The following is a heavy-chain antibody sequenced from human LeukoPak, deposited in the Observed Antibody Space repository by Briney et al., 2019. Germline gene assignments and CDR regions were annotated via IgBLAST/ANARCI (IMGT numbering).Heavy chain of an antibody. J-gene: IGHJ4*02. V-gene: IGHV3-23*01. Sequence: GGSLRLSCAASGFTFSSYGMSWVRQAPGKGLEWVSAISGSGGSTYYADSVKGRFTISRDNSKNTLYLQMNSLRAEDTAVYYCARIPSRGYCSGGSCYRGFDHWGQGTLVTVSS. CDR1: GFTFSSYG. CDR3: ARIPSRGYCSGGSCYRGFDH. D-gene: IGHD2-15*01. CDR2: ISGSGGST.